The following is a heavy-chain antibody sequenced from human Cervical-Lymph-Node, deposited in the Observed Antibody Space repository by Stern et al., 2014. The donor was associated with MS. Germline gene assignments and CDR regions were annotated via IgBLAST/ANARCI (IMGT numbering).Heavy chain of an antibody. CDR1: GFSLSTSGMC. J-gene: IGHJ6*02. CDR3: ARTAAQLRFMEWHYYYGMDV. V-gene: IGHV2-70*01. D-gene: IGHD3-3*01. CDR2: IDWDDDK. Sequence: QVTLKESGPALVKPTQTLTLTCAFSGFSLSTSGMCVTWIRQPPGKALEXLSLIDWDDDKYYSPSLKTRLTISKDTSKNQVVLTMTNMDPEDTGTYYCARTAAQLRFMEWHYYYGMDVWGQGTTVTVSS.